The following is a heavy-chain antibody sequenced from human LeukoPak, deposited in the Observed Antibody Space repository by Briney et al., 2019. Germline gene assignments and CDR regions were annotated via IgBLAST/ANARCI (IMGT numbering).Heavy chain of an antibody. CDR2: ISASGHYT. CDR3: AKDGSWGDYYFYFYIDV. CDR1: GFTFSNSA. V-gene: IGHV3-23*01. D-gene: IGHD3-16*01. J-gene: IGHJ6*03. Sequence: GGSLRLSCEASGFTFSNSAMSLVRQAPGKGLEWVSGISASGHYTYNADSAKGRFTISRDNSKNTLYLQMNSLRAEDTALYYCAKDGSWGDYYFYFYIDVWGKGTTVTVSS.